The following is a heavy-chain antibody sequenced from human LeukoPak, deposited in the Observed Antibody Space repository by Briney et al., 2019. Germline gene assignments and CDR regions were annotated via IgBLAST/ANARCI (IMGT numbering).Heavy chain of an antibody. CDR1: GGTFSSYA. CDR3: ARARLPYYYGSGSPPGY. Sequence: ASVEVSCKASGGTFSSYAISWVRQAPGQGLEWMGRIIPILGIVNYAQNFQGSVTITADKSTTTVFMELSSLRSEDTAVYYCARARLPYYYGSGSPPGYWGQGTLVTVSS. V-gene: IGHV1-69*04. J-gene: IGHJ4*02. CDR2: IIPILGIV. D-gene: IGHD3-10*01.